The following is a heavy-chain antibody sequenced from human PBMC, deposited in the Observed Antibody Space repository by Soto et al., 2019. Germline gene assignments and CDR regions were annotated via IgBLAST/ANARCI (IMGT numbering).Heavy chain of an antibody. CDR2: ISYDGSNK. D-gene: IGHD2-15*01. V-gene: IGHV3-30*18. CDR1: GFTFSSYG. CDR3: AKSLLCSGGSCYSISY. Sequence: GGSLRLSCAASGFTFSSYGMHWVRQAPGKGLEWVAVISYDGSNKYYADSVKGRFTISRDNSKNTLYLQMNSLRAEDTAVYYCAKSLLCSGGSCYSISYWGQGTLVTVSS. J-gene: IGHJ4*02.